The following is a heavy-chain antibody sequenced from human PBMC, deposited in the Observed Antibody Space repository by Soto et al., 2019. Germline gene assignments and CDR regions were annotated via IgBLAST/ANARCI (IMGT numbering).Heavy chain of an antibody. D-gene: IGHD1-26*01. J-gene: IGHJ4*02. CDR2: ISNNGETT. Sequence: GGSLRLSCSASGFTFSYYAMHWVRQAPGKGLEYVSAISNNGETTYYADPVKGRFTISRDISKNTLYLQMSSLRAEDTAVYYCVRASGSLDYWGQGTLVTVSS. CDR1: GFTFSYYA. CDR3: VRASGSLDY. V-gene: IGHV3-64D*06.